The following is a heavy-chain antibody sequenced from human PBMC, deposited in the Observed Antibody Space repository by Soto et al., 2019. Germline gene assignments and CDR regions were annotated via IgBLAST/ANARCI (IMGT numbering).Heavy chain of an antibody. D-gene: IGHD3-9*01. CDR2: INPSGGST. CDR1: GYTFTSYY. Sequence: ASVKVSCKAPGYTFTSYYMHWVRQAPGQGLEWMGIINPSGGSTSYAQKFQGRVTMTRDTSTSTVYMELSSLRSEDTAVYYCARDDYDILTGYWGDYYGMDVWGQGTTVTVSS. CDR3: ARDDYDILTGYWGDYYGMDV. J-gene: IGHJ6*02. V-gene: IGHV1-46*01.